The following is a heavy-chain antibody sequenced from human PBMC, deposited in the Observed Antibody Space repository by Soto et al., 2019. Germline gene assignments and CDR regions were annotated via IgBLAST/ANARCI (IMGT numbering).Heavy chain of an antibody. Sequence: QVQLVQSGAEVKKRGASEKVSCKAAGYTFISYGISWVRQAPGQGLEWMGWISAYNGNPNYAQKLQGRVTMTTDTSTRTDYMELLSLRSDDTAVDYCAIDRRVNRVVLAAEPELFDYWGQGTLVTLSS. V-gene: IGHV1-18*01. J-gene: IGHJ4*02. CDR3: AIDRRVNRVVLAAEPELFDY. CDR2: ISAYNGNP. CDR1: GYTFISYG. D-gene: IGHD2-15*01.